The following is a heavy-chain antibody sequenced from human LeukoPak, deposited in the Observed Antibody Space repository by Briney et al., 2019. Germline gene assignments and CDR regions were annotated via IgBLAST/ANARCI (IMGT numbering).Heavy chain of an antibody. CDR2: IGYRGGSI. V-gene: IGHV3-23*01. CDR3: AKSWGYTRPYYNYMDV. J-gene: IGHJ6*03. D-gene: IGHD3-16*02. Sequence: GGSLRLSCAASGFTFSNYAMSWVRQAPGKGLGWVSIIGYRGGSIYYAHSVQGRFTISRDNSKNTLSLQMDGLRPEDTAVYYCAKSWGYTRPYYNYMDVWGKGTTVTVSS. CDR1: GFTFSNYA.